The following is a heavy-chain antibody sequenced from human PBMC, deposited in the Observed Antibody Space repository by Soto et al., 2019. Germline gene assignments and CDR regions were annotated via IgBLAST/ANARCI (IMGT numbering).Heavy chain of an antibody. CDR3: ARDGASCDV. D-gene: IGHD2-15*01. V-gene: IGHV3-48*02. J-gene: IGHJ4*02. Sequence: SGGSLRLSCAAYGFTFSGNTMNWVRQAPGKGLEWVSYISKSGTTRYYAESVKGRFTISRDNAKNSLFLQMNSLRDEDTAVYYCARDGASCDVWGQGTLVTVSS. CDR1: GFTFSGNT. CDR2: ISKSGTTR.